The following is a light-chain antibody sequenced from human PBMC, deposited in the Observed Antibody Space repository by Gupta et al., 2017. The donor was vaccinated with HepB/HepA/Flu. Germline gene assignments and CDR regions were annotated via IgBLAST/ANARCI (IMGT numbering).Light chain of an antibody. CDR1: RSVSITY. Sequence: EIVLTHSPATLSFSPGERATLSCRASRSVSITYLAWYQQTPGQAPRLLIYGASNRPTGIPDRFSGSGSGTDFTLTISRLEPEDFAVYYCQQYDSSPVTFGQGTRLEIK. CDR2: GAS. J-gene: IGKJ5*01. CDR3: QQYDSSPVT. V-gene: IGKV3-20*01.